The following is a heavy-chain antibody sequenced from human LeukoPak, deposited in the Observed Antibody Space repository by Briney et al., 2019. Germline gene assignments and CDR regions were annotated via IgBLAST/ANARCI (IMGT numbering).Heavy chain of an antibody. D-gene: IGHD3-22*01. Sequence: KTGGSLRLSCAASGFTFSSYSMNWVRQAPGKGLEWVSSISSSSSYIYYVDSVKGRFTISRDNAKNSLYLQMNSLRAEDTAVYYCAILVPDSSGYMIVDPWGQGTLVTVSS. CDR3: AILVPDSSGYMIVDP. CDR2: ISSSSSYI. V-gene: IGHV3-21*01. J-gene: IGHJ5*02. CDR1: GFTFSSYS.